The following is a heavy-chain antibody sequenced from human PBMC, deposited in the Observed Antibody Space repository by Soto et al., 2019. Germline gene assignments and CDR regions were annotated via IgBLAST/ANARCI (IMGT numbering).Heavy chain of an antibody. J-gene: IGHJ6*02. Sequence: PSETLSLTYTVSGGSISSYYWSWIRQPPGKGLEWIAYIYYDGSTNYNPSLKSRVTISVDTSKNRFSLTLRSVTAADTAMYYCARGSKRGYSYGLDVWGQGTTVTVSS. D-gene: IGHD5-18*01. CDR1: GGSISSYY. V-gene: IGHV4-59*01. CDR2: IYYDGST. CDR3: ARGSKRGYSYGLDV.